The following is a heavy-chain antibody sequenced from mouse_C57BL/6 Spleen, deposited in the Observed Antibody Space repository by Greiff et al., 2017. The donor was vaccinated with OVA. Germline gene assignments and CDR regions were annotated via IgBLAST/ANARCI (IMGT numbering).Heavy chain of an antibody. CDR1: GYTFTNYW. J-gene: IGHJ2*01. CDR2: IYPGGGYT. CDR3: ARGFDY. Sequence: QVHVKQSGAELVRPGTSVKMSCKASGYTFTNYWIGWAKQRPGHGLEWIGDIYPGGGYTNYNEKFKGKATLTADKSSSTAYMQFSSLTSEDSAIYYCARGFDYWGQGTTLTVSS. V-gene: IGHV1-63*01.